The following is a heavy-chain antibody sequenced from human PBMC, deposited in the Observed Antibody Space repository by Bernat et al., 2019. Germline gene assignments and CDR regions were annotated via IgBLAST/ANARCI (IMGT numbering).Heavy chain of an antibody. CDR3: AREDCSSTSCYRAFDI. CDR2: IYSGGST. Sequence: EVQLVESGGGLIQPGGSLRLSCAASGFTVSSNYMSWVRQAPGKGLEWVSLIYSGGSTYYADSVKGRFTISRDNSKNTLYLQMNSLRGEDTAAYYCAREDCSSTSCYRAFDIWGQGTMVTVSS. V-gene: IGHV3-53*01. J-gene: IGHJ3*02. CDR1: GFTVSSNY. D-gene: IGHD2-2*02.